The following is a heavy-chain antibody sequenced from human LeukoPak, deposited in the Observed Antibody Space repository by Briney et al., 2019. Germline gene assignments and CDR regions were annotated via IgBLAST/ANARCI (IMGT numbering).Heavy chain of an antibody. J-gene: IGHJ5*02. CDR1: GYPFSVYY. D-gene: IGHD1-26*01. CDR2: VVPNTGGT. V-gene: IGHV1-2*02. CDR3: AREAGATYNWFDP. Sequence: ASVKVSCKASGYPFSVYYIHWLRQAPGQGLEWMGWVVPNTGGTNYAQKFQGRVTITRNTSISTAYMELSSLRSEDTAVYYCAREAGATYNWFDPWGQGTLVTVSS.